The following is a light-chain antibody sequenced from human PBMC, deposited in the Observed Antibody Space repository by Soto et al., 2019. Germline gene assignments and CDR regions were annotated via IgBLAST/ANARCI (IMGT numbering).Light chain of an antibody. CDR1: SSNIGAGYD. Sequence: QSVLTQSPSVSGAPGQRVTISCTGSSSNIGAGYDVHWYQQLPGTAPKLLINGNRNRPSGVPDRFSGSKSGTSATLAITGLQAEDEAHYYCQSYDSSLSAYVVFGGGTKVTVL. CDR2: GNR. CDR3: QSYDSSLSAYVV. V-gene: IGLV1-40*01. J-gene: IGLJ2*01.